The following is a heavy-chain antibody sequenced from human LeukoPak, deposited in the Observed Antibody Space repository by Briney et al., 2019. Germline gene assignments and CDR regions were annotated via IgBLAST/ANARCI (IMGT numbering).Heavy chain of an antibody. CDR2: IHADSGGT. CDR3: SSDLPGSYLAPPFDC. CDR1: GYTFTDYY. V-gene: IGHV1-2*02. Sequence: ASVKVSCKASGYTFTDYYMHWVRQAPGQGLEWMGWIHADSGGTNYAQKFQGRVTMTRDTSINTAYMELSRLTSDDTAVYYCSSDLPGSYLAPPFDCWAQGTLVTVYS. D-gene: IGHD3-9*01. J-gene: IGHJ4*02.